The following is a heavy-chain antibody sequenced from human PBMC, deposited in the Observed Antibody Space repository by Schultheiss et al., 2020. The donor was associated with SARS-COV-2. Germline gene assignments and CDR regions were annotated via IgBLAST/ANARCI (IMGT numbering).Heavy chain of an antibody. D-gene: IGHD3-22*01. CDR2: ISYDGSNK. V-gene: IGHV3-30*04. CDR3: ARYDSSSVYYYYGMDV. CDR1: GFTFSTYA. Sequence: GGSLRLSCVASGFTFSTYALHWVRQAPGKGLEWVAVISYDGSNKYYADSVKGRFTISRDISKNTLFLQMNSLRAEDTAVYYCARYDSSSVYYYYGMDVWGQGTTVTVSS. J-gene: IGHJ6*02.